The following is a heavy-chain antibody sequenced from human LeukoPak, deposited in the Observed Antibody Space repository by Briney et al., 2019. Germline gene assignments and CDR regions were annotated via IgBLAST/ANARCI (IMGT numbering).Heavy chain of an antibody. CDR2: IKEDGSGK. CDR3: SRAEDY. J-gene: IGHJ4*02. Sequence: GGSLRLSCAASGFTFSTYWMSWVRQAPGKGLEWVANIKEDGSGKYYVDSVRGRFTISRDNAKNSLYLQMNSLRVDDTAVYYCSRAEDYWGQGALVTVSS. V-gene: IGHV3-7*04. CDR1: GFTFSTYW.